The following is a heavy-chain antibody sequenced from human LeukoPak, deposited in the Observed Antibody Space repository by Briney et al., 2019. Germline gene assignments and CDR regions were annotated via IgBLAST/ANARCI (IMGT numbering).Heavy chain of an antibody. D-gene: IGHD4-17*01. CDR1: GYTFTSYY. CDR2: INPSGGST. V-gene: IGHV1-46*01. CDR3: ARTPINDYGDYLADY. J-gene: IGHJ4*02. Sequence: ASVKVSCKASGYTFTSYYVHWVRQAPGQGLEWMGIINPSGGSTSYAQKFQGRVTMTRDTSTSTVYMELSSLRSEDTAVYYCARTPINDYGDYLADYWGQGTLVTVSS.